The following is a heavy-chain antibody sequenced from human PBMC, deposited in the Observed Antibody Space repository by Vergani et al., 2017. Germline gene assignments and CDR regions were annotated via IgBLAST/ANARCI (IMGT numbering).Heavy chain of an antibody. Sequence: EVQLVESGGGLVQPGGSLRLSCAASGFTFSSYSMNWVRQAPGKGLEWVSYISSSSSTIYYADSVKGRFTISRDNAKNSLYLQMNSLRDEDTAVYYCAADRGITIFGVVTDYFDYWGQGTLVTVSS. V-gene: IGHV3-48*02. D-gene: IGHD3-3*01. CDR2: ISSSSSTI. CDR3: AADRGITIFGVVTDYFDY. CDR1: GFTFSSYS. J-gene: IGHJ4*02.